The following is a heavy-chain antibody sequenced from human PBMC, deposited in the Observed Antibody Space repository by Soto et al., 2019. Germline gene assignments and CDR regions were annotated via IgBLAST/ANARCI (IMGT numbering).Heavy chain of an antibody. J-gene: IGHJ4*02. D-gene: IGHD4-17*01. CDR2: ISWNSGSI. Sequence: PGGSLRLSCAASGFTFDDYAMHWVRQAPGKGLEWVSGISWNSGSIGYADSVKGRFTISRDNAKNSLYLQMNSLRAEDTALYYCAKDIKVNYGDYDGYFDYWGQGTLVTVSS. CDR3: AKDIKVNYGDYDGYFDY. V-gene: IGHV3-9*01. CDR1: GFTFDDYA.